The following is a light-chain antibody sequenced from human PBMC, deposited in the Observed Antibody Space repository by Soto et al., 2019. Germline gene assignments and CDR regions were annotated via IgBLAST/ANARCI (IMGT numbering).Light chain of an antibody. Sequence: QSVLTQPPSMSAAPGQKVTITCSGSGSNVGNNFVSWYQQLPGTAPKLLIFDNSQRPSGIPDRFFGSKSGTSATLAITGPQTGDEAVYYCGTWDTKLNAVVFGGGTKLTVL. CDR2: DNS. CDR3: GTWDTKLNAVV. CDR1: GSNVGNNF. V-gene: IGLV1-51*01. J-gene: IGLJ2*01.